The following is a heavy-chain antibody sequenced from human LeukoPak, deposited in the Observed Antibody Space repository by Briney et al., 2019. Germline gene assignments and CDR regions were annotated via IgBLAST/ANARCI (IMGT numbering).Heavy chain of an antibody. V-gene: IGHV3-30*02. J-gene: IGHJ6*02. D-gene: IGHD6-25*01. CDR3: AKDGRGVRTMAATYYYYYGMDV. CDR2: IRYDGSNK. Sequence: GGSLRLSCAASGFTFSSYGVHWVRQAPGKGLEGVAFIRYDGSNKYHADSVKGRFTTSRDNSKNTLYLQMNSLRAEDTAVYYCAKDGRGVRTMAATYYYYYGMDVWGQGTTVTVSS. CDR1: GFTFSSYG.